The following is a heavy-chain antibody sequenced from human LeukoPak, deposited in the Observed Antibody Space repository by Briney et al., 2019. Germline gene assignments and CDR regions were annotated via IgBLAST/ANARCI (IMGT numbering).Heavy chain of an antibody. D-gene: IGHD5-18*01. CDR1: GGSFSGYY. V-gene: IGHV4-59*01. CDR2: IYYSGST. J-gene: IGHJ4*02. Sequence: TSETLSLTCAVYGGSFSGYYWSWIRQPPGKGLEWIGYIYYSGSTNYNPSLKSRVTISVDTSKNQFSLKVSSVTAADTAVYYCARDRWLGYWGQGTLVTVSS. CDR3: ARDRWLGY.